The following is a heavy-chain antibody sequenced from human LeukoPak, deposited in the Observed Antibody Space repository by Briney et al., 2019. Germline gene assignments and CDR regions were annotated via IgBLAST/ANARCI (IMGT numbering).Heavy chain of an antibody. CDR2: ISSSSYV. CDR1: GFTFSSYS. J-gene: IGHJ4*02. D-gene: IGHD3-16*01. CDR3: ARVGDQSSDY. V-gene: IGHV3-21*01. Sequence: GGSLRFSCAASGFTFSSYSMNWVPQAQGKGLEWVSYISSSSYVYYADSVKGRFTISRDNAKNSLYLQMNSLRAEDTAVYYCARVGDQSSDYWGQGTLVTVSS.